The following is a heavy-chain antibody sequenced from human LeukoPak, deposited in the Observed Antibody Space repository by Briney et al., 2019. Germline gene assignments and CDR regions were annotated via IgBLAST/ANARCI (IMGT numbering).Heavy chain of an antibody. CDR1: GGSFSGYY. D-gene: IGHD5-18*01. Sequence: PSETLSLTCAVYGGSFSGYYWSWIRQPPGKGLEWIGEINHSGSTNYNPSLKSRVTISVDTSKNQFSLKLGSVTAADTAVYYCARHRRIQLWLFAFDIWGQGTMVTVSS. CDR2: INHSGST. J-gene: IGHJ3*02. V-gene: IGHV4-34*01. CDR3: ARHRRIQLWLFAFDI.